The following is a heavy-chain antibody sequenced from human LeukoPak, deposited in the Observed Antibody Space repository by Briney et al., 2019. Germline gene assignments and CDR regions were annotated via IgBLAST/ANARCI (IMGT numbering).Heavy chain of an antibody. CDR1: GGSISSYY. J-gene: IGHJ4*02. V-gene: IGHV4-59*01. CDR3: ARTIVGAIFDY. Sequence: PSETLSLTCTVSGGSISSYYWSWIRQPPGKGLEWIGYIYYSGSTNYNPSLKSRVTISVDASKNQFSLKLSSVTAADTAVYYCARTIVGAIFDYWGQGTLVTVSS. D-gene: IGHD1-26*01. CDR2: IYYSGST.